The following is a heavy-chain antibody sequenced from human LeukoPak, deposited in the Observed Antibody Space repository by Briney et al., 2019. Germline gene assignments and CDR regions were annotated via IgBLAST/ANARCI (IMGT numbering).Heavy chain of an antibody. CDR3: ARDGVAAAGTGIDY. CDR1: GGSISSGGYY. V-gene: IGHV4-31*03. CDR2: IYYSGST. D-gene: IGHD6-13*01. J-gene: IGHJ4*02. Sequence: PSQTLSLTCTVSGGSISSGGYYWSWIRQHPGKGLEWIGYIYYSGSTYYNPSLKSRVTISVDTSKNQFSLKLSSVTAADTAVYYCARDGVAAAGTGIDYWGQGTLVTVSS.